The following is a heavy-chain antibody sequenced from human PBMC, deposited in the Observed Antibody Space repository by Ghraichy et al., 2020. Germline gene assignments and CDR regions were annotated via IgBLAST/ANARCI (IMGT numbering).Heavy chain of an antibody. CDR2: IYYSGST. CDR3: ARQRYCSGGSCYYFDY. J-gene: IGHJ4*02. CDR1: GGSISSYY. V-gene: IGHV4-59*08. D-gene: IGHD2-15*01. Sequence: SKTLSLTCTVSGGSISSYYWSWIRQPPGKGLEWIGYIYYSGSTNYNPSLKSRVTISVDTSKNQFSLKLSSVTAADTAVYYCARQRYCSGGSCYYFDYWGQGTLVTVSS.